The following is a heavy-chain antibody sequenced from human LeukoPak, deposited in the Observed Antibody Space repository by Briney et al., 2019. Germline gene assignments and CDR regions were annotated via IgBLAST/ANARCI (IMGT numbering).Heavy chain of an antibody. D-gene: IGHD3-22*01. CDR1: GFTFSSYW. V-gene: IGHV3-7*01. Sequence: GGSLRLSCAASGFTFSSYWMSWVRQAPGKGLEWVANIKQDGSEKYYVDSVKGRFTISRDNAKNSLYLQMNSLRAEDTAVYYCARDSYYYDSSGPSAGPPGDYWGKGTMVTVSS. CDR2: IKQDGSEK. J-gene: IGHJ4*02. CDR3: ARDSYYYDSSGPSAGPPGDY.